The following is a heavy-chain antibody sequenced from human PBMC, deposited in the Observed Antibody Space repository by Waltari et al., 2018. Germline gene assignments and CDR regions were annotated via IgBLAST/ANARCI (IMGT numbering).Heavy chain of an antibody. Sequence: QVQLQQWGAGLLKPSATLSLTCAVSGGSFSGYYWSWSRKPPGKGLEWIGEINHSGSTNYNPSLKVRVTISVDTSKNQFSLKLSDVTAADTAVYYWAVEGVEMATIDWGQGTLVTVSS. CDR3: AVEGVEMATID. V-gene: IGHV4-34*01. CDR1: GGSFSGYY. CDR2: INHSGST. J-gene: IGHJ4*02. D-gene: IGHD5-12*01.